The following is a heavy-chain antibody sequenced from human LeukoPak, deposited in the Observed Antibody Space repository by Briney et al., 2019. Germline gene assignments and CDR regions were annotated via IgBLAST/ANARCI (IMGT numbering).Heavy chain of an antibody. CDR2: INPKSGGR. CDR3: ARGTSGDFLTSLDY. J-gene: IGHJ4*02. D-gene: IGHD4-17*01. CDR1: GYSFTDYY. Sequence: GASVKVSCKASGYSFTDYYTNWVRQAPGQGLEWMGWINPKSGGRNYAQKFLGRVTMTRDTSINTAYMELSRLRSDDSAVYYCARGTSGDFLTSLDYWGQGTLVTVSS. V-gene: IGHV1-2*02.